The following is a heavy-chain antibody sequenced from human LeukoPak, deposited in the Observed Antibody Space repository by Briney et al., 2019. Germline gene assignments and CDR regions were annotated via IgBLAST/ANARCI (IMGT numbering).Heavy chain of an antibody. CDR2: IYYSGST. V-gene: IGHV4-39*01. D-gene: IGHD6-13*01. J-gene: IGHJ4*02. CDR3: ARREIAADDLYYFDY. Sequence: SETLSLTCTVSGGSISSSSYYWGWIRQPPGKGLEWIGSIYYSGSTYYNPSLKSRVTISVDTSKNQFSLKLSSVTAADTAVYYCARREIAADDLYYFDYWGQGTLVAVSS. CDR1: GGSISSSSYY.